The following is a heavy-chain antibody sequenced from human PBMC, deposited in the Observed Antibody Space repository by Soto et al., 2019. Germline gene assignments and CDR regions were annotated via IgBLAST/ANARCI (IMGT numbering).Heavy chain of an antibody. V-gene: IGHV3-73*01. CDR2: IRSKANSYAT. J-gene: IGHJ4*02. Sequence: GGSLRLSCAASGFTFSGSAMHWVRQASGKGLEWVGRIRSKANSYATACAASVKGRFTISRDDSKNTAYLQMNSLKTEDTAVYYCTSRGTSHLFFDYWGQGTLVTVSS. CDR1: GFTFSGSA. CDR3: TSRGTSHLFFDY. D-gene: IGHD2-2*01.